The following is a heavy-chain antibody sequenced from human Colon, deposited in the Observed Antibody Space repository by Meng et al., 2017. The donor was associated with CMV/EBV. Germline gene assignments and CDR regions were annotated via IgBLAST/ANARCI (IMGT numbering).Heavy chain of an antibody. J-gene: IGHJ4*02. Sequence: GESLKISCAASGEFTFSSYEMNWVRQAPGKGLEWVSYISSSGSTIYYADSVKGRFTISRDNAKNTLYLQMNSLRAEDTAVYYCARATESSSGYYFDYWGQGTLVTVSS. CDR3: ARATESSSGYYFDY. CDR1: GEFTFSSYE. CDR2: ISSSGSTI. D-gene: IGHD6-6*01. V-gene: IGHV3-48*03.